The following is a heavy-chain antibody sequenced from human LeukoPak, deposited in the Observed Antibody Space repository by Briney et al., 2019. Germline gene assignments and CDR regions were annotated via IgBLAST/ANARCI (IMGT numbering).Heavy chain of an antibody. CDR3: ARGGDDYGDYGWFDP. Sequence: SETLSLTCTVSGGSISNYYWGWIRQPPGKGLEWIGSIYYSGSTYYNPSLKSRVTISVDTSKNQFSLKLSSVTAADTAVYYCARGGDDYGDYGWFDPWGQGTLVTVSS. J-gene: IGHJ5*02. V-gene: IGHV4-39*07. CDR1: GGSISNYY. CDR2: IYYSGST. D-gene: IGHD4-17*01.